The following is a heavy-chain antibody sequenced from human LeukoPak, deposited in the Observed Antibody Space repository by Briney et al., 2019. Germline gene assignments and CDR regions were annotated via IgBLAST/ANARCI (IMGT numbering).Heavy chain of an antibody. D-gene: IGHD6-19*01. J-gene: IGHJ6*03. Sequence: ASVKVSCKPSGYTLTGYYMHWVRQAPGQGLEWMGWINPNSGGTNYAQKFQGRVTMTRDTSISTAYMELSRLRSDDTAVYYCARVSGWYGYYYYMDVWGKGTTVTVSS. CDR1: GYTLTGYY. CDR2: INPNSGGT. CDR3: ARVSGWYGYYYYMDV. V-gene: IGHV1-2*02.